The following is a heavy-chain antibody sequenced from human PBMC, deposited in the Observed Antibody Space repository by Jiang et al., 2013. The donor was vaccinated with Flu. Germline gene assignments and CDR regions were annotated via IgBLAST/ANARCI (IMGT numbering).Heavy chain of an antibody. D-gene: IGHD5-24*01. V-gene: IGHV1-69*01. Sequence: QKFQGRVTITADESTSTAYMGLSSLRSEDTAVYYCARRRDGSADYWGQGTLVTVSS. J-gene: IGHJ4*02. CDR3: ARRRDGSADY.